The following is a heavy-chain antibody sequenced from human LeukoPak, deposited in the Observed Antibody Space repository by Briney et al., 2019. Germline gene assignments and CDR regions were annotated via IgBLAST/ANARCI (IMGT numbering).Heavy chain of an antibody. Sequence: VKFSCKASGYIFNTNGLSWVRQAPGQGLEWMGWINANTGSTNYAQIFQGRVHMTTDTSTATAYMELTSLRSDDTATYYCARDAFQGSSWSNWFDSWGQGTMVIVSS. V-gene: IGHV1-18*01. CDR3: ARDAFQGSSWSNWFDS. J-gene: IGHJ5*01. CDR1: GYIFNTNG. CDR2: INANTGST. D-gene: IGHD6-13*01.